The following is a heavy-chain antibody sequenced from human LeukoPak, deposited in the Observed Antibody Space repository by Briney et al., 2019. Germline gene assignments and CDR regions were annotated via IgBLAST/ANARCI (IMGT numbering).Heavy chain of an antibody. D-gene: IGHD3-3*01. CDR1: GGSISSTNYY. Sequence: SETLSLTCTVSGGSISSTNYYWGWIRQPPGTGLEWIGSIYYSGSTNYNPSLKSRVTISVDTSKNQFSLKLSSVTAADTAVYYCARDYDFWSGSYYYYYGMDVWGQGTTVTVSS. V-gene: IGHV4-39*07. CDR2: IYYSGST. J-gene: IGHJ6*02. CDR3: ARDYDFWSGSYYYYYGMDV.